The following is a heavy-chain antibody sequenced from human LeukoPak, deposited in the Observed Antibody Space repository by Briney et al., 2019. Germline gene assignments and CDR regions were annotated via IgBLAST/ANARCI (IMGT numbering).Heavy chain of an antibody. CDR3: ASDREYYYGSGSFDY. Sequence: GGSLRLSCAASGFTFSSYRMSWVRQAPGKGLEWVANIKQDGSEKYYVDSVKGRFTISRDNAKNSLYLQMNSLRAEDTAVYYCASDREYYYGSGSFDYWGQETLVTVSS. CDR2: IKQDGSEK. V-gene: IGHV3-7*04. J-gene: IGHJ4*02. D-gene: IGHD3-10*01. CDR1: GFTFSSYR.